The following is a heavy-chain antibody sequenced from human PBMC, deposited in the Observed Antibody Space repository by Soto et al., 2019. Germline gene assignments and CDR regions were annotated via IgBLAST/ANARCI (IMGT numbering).Heavy chain of an antibody. J-gene: IGHJ3*02. D-gene: IGHD3-22*01. CDR3: ARTSYYYDSSGYHPLGDFDI. CDR2: IDWDDDK. Sequence: SVPTLVNPTQTLTLTCTFSGFSLSTSGMRVSWIRQPPGKALEWLARIDWDDDKFYSTSLKTRLTISKDTSKNQVVITMTNMDTVDTATYYCARTSYYYDSSGYHPLGDFDIWGQGTLGTV. V-gene: IGHV2-70*04. CDR1: GFSLSTSGMR.